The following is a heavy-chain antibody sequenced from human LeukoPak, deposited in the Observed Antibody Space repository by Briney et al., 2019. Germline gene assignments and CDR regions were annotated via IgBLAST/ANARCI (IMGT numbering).Heavy chain of an antibody. J-gene: IGHJ4*02. Sequence: SETLSLTCTVSGGSISSYYWSWIRQPPGKGQEGIGYIFYSGSTNYNPSLKSRVNISVATSKNQFSLKLSSVTAADTAVYYCARGGTMTTVPLWGQGTLVTVSS. CDR2: IFYSGST. D-gene: IGHD4-17*01. CDR1: GGSISSYY. V-gene: IGHV4-59*08. CDR3: ARGGTMTTVPL.